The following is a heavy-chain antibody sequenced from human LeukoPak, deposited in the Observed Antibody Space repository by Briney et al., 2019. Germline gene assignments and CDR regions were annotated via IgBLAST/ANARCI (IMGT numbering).Heavy chain of an antibody. J-gene: IGHJ4*02. CDR3: ARAKNWNEVEYYFDY. D-gene: IGHD1-1*01. V-gene: IGHV3-7*01. Sequence: PGGSLRLSCAASGFTFSSYWMSWVRQAPGKGLEWVANIKQDGSEKYYVDSVKGRFTISRDNAKNSLYLQMNSLRAEDTAVYYCARAKNWNEVEYYFDYWGQGTLVTVSS. CDR2: IKQDGSEK. CDR1: GFTFSSYW.